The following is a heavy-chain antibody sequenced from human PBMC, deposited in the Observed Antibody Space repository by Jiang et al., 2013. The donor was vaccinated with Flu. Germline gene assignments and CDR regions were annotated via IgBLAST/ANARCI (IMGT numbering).Heavy chain of an antibody. D-gene: IGHD6-13*01. J-gene: IGHJ4*02. V-gene: IGHV3-30*01. CDR3: AREGLIAAAAQGYFDY. Sequence: VQLVESGGGLVKPGGSLRLSCAASGFTFSNAWMSWVRQAPGKGLEWVAVISYDGSNKYYADSVKGRFTISRDNSKNTLYLQMNSLRAEDTAVYYCAREGLIAAAAQGYFDYWGQGTLVTVSS. CDR2: ISYDGSNK. CDR1: GFTFSNAW.